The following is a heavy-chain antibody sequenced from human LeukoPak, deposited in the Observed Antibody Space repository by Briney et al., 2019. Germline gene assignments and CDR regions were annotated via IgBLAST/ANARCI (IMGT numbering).Heavy chain of an antibody. V-gene: IGHV1-2*02. CDR2: INPNSGDT. J-gene: IGHJ5*01. CDR3: ARGQGSSWFDY. D-gene: IGHD6-13*01. CDR1: VYTFTGNY. Sequence: ASLKVSCKASVYTFTGNYMHCVRQAPGHGLEWMGWINPNSGDTHYAQNFQGRVTMTRDTSISTAYMELSRLTSDDAAIYYCARGQGSSWFDYWGQGTLVTVSS.